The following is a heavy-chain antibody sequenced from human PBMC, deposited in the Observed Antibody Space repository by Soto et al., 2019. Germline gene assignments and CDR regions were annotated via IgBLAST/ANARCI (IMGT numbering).Heavy chain of an antibody. D-gene: IGHD3-10*01. CDR3: ARDVSEFGELGWGWFDP. V-gene: IGHV4-59*01. J-gene: IGHJ5*02. Sequence: SETLSLTCTVSGGSISSYYWSWIRQPPGKGLEWIGYIYYSGSTNYNPSLKSRVTISVGTSKNQFSLKLSSVTAADTAVYYCARDVSEFGELGWGWFDPWGQGTLVTVSS. CDR2: IYYSGST. CDR1: GGSISSYY.